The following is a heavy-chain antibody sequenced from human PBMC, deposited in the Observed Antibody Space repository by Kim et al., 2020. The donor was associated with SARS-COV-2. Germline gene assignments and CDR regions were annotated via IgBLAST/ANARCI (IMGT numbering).Heavy chain of an antibody. CDR2: INHSGST. J-gene: IGHJ5*02. Sequence: SETLSLTCAVYGGSFSGYYWSWIRQPPGKGLEWIGEINHSGSTNYNPSLKSRVTISVDTSKNQFSLKLSSVTAADTAVYYCAREAGYYGSGSYVNWFDPWGQGTLVTVSS. CDR1: GGSFSGYY. D-gene: IGHD3-10*01. V-gene: IGHV4-34*01. CDR3: AREAGYYGSGSYVNWFDP.